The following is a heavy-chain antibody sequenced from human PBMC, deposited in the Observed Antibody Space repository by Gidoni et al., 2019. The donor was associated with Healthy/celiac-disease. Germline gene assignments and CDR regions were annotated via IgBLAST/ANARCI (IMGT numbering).Heavy chain of an antibody. CDR3: AKAYYDFWSYFDY. CDR1: GLPFSSYA. Sequence: EVQLLESGGGLVQPGGSLRLSCAASGLPFSSYAMSWVRQAPGKGLEWFSAISGSGGSTYYADSVKGRFTISRDNSKNTLYLQMNSLRAEDTAVYYCAKAYYDFWSYFDYWGQGTLVTVSS. J-gene: IGHJ4*02. D-gene: IGHD3-3*01. CDR2: ISGSGGST. V-gene: IGHV3-23*01.